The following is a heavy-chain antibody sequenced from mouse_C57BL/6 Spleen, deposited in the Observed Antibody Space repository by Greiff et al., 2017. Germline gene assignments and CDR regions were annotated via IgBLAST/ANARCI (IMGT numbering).Heavy chain of an antibody. D-gene: IGHD2-4*01. J-gene: IGHJ4*01. CDR3: ARGGIYYDYVPSYAMDY. CDR2: INPSSGYT. Sequence: QVQLQQSGAELAKPGASVKLSCKASGYTFTSYWMHWVKQRPGQGLEWIGYINPSSGYTKYNQKFKDKATLTADKSSSTAYMQLSSLTYEDSAVNYCARGGIYYDYVPSYAMDYWGQGTSVTVSS. CDR1: GYTFTSYW. V-gene: IGHV1-7*01.